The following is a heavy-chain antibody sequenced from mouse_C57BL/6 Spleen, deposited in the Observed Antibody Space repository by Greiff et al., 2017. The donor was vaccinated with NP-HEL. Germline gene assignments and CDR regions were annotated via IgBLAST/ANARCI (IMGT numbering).Heavy chain of an antibody. CDR2: IYPGDGDT. V-gene: IGHV1-82*01. CDR1: GYAFSSSW. Sequence: VQLQQSGPELVKPGASVKISCKASGYAFSSSWMNWVKQRPGKGLEWIGRIYPGDGDTNYNGKFKGKATLTADKSSSTAYMQLSSLTSEDSAVYFCASHYSNYETWFAYWGQGTLVTVSA. CDR3: ASHYSNYETWFAY. D-gene: IGHD2-5*01. J-gene: IGHJ3*01.